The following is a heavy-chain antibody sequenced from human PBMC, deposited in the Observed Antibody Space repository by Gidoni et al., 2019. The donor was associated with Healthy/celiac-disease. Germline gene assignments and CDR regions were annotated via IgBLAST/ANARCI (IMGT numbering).Heavy chain of an antibody. CDR1: GFSLSTSGVG. V-gene: IGHV2-5*02. D-gene: IGHD6-13*01. Sequence: QITLKESGPTLVKPTQTLTLTCLFSGFSLSTSGVGVGWIRPPPGKALEWLALIYWDDDNRYSPSLKSRLTITKDTSKNQVVLTMTNMDPVDTATYYCAHRPRHSSWLRIRGGAFDIWGQGTMVTVSS. CDR2: IYWDDDN. J-gene: IGHJ3*02. CDR3: AHRPRHSSWLRIRGGAFDI.